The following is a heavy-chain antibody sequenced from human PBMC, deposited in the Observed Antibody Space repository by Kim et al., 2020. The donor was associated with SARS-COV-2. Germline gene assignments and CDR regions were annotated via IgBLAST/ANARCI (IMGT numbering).Heavy chain of an antibody. CDR1: GFTFSDYY. V-gene: IGHV3-11*01. CDR2: ISSSGSTI. D-gene: IGHD3-3*01. J-gene: IGHJ6*02. Sequence: QVQLVESAGGLVKPGGSLRLSCAASGFTFSDYYMSWIRQAPGKGLEWVSYISSSGSTIYYADSVKGRFTISRDNAKNSLYLQMNSLRAEDTAVSSCARDGKSYYDFWSGYEWRSYYYYGMVVWGLGTTVTVSS. CDR3: ARDGKSYYDFWSGYEWRSYYYYGMVV.